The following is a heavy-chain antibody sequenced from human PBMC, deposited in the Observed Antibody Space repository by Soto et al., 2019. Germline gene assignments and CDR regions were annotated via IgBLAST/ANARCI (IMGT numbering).Heavy chain of an antibody. J-gene: IGHJ4*02. CDR3: AKVKGKGSSTSHFDY. D-gene: IGHD2-2*01. CDR2: ISGSGGST. Sequence: EVQLLESGGGLVQPGGSLRLSCAASGFTFSSYAMSWVRQAPGKGLEWVSAISGSGGSTYYADSVKGRFTISRDNSKNTLYLQMNSLRAEDTAVYYCAKVKGKGSSTSHFDYWAREPWSPSPQ. CDR1: GFTFSSYA. V-gene: IGHV3-23*01.